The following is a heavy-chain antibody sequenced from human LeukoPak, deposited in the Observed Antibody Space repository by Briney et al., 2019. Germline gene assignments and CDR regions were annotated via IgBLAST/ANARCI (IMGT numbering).Heavy chain of an antibody. CDR3: ARDLGYCSSTSCFYGMDV. Sequence: SGRSLRLSCAASGFTFSSYAMHWVRQAPGKGLEWVAVISYDGSNKYYADSVKGRFTISRDNSKNTLYLQMNSLRAEDTAVYYCARDLGYCSSTSCFYGMDVWAQGTTVTVSS. CDR1: GFTFSSYA. J-gene: IGHJ6*02. D-gene: IGHD2-2*01. CDR2: ISYDGSNK. V-gene: IGHV3-30-3*01.